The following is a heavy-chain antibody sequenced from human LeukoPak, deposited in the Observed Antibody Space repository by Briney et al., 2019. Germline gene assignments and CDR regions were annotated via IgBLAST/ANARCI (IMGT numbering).Heavy chain of an antibody. CDR3: AKHLALNWFDP. J-gene: IGHJ5*02. CDR2: IYYSGST. CDR1: GGSINGSY. V-gene: IGHV4-59*08. D-gene: IGHD2-21*01. Sequence: SGTLPLTCTVSGGSINGSYWSWIRQPPGKGLEWIGYIYYSGSTNSNPSLKSRVTISVDTSKNQFSLKLTSVTAADTAVYYCAKHLALNWFDPWGQGTLVTVSS.